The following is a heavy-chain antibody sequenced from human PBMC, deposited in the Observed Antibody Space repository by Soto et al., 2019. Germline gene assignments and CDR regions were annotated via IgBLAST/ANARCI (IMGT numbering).Heavy chain of an antibody. J-gene: IGHJ4*02. D-gene: IGHD3-10*01. Sequence: GGSLRLSCAASGFTFGHSAMSWVRQAPGKGREWVAAISGTGGAAYYADSVKGRFTISRDNSRNTLFLQMNSLRVDDTAIYHCAKPEEVVRGFDFWGLGTLVTVSS. CDR1: GFTFGHSA. CDR2: ISGTGGAA. V-gene: IGHV3-23*01. CDR3: AKPEEVVRGFDF.